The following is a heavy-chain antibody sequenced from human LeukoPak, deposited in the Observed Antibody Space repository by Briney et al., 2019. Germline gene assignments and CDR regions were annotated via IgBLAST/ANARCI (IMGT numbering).Heavy chain of an antibody. J-gene: IGHJ4*02. V-gene: IGHV3-30*03. CDR1: GFPFSSYG. CDR2: ISHDGSNK. D-gene: IGHD1-26*01. CDR3: ARERGRGRDSPWFDY. Sequence: GRSLRLSCAASGFPFSSYGMHWVRQAPGKGPEWVAVISHDGSNKYYEDSVKGRFTISRDNSKNTLDLQMTGLRAEDTAVYYCARERGRGRDSPWFDYWGQGTLVTVSS.